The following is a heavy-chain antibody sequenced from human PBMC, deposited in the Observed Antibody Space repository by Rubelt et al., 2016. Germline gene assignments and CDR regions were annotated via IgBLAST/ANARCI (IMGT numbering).Heavy chain of an antibody. Sequence: VESGGGLVQPGGSLRLSCAASGFIFSDYYMTWFRQAPGKGLECVAYIGTSDTKYTDSVRGRFTISRDNAKNSLYLQMNNLRANDTAIYYCARPTREPTDWGQGTLVTVSS. CDR2: IGTSDT. V-gene: IGHV3-11*05. CDR3: ARPTREPTD. D-gene: IGHD1-14*01. J-gene: IGHJ4*02. CDR1: GFIFSDYY.